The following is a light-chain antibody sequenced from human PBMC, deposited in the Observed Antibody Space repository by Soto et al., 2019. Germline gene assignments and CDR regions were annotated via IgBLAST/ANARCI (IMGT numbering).Light chain of an antibody. CDR2: DAS. CDR3: QQYGSSGT. J-gene: IGKJ1*01. V-gene: IGKV3-20*01. Sequence: EVVMTQSPATLSLSPGERATLSCRASQSVSSLLAWYQQKPGQAPRLLIYDASNRATGIPARFSGSGSGTDFTLTISRLEPEDFAVYYCQQYGSSGTFGQGTKVDIK. CDR1: QSVSSL.